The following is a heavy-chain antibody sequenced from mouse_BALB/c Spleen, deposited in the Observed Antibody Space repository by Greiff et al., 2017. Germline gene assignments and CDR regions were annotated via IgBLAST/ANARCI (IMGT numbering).Heavy chain of an antibody. V-gene: IGHV2-5-1*01. J-gene: IGHJ3*01. Sequence: VKLQESGPSLVQPSQSLSITCTVSGFSLTSYGVHWVRQSPGKGLEWLGVIWRGGSTDYNAAFMSRLSITKDNSKSQVFFIMNSLQADDTAIYYCAKNGYDSAWFAYWGQGTLVTVSA. CDR2: IWRGGST. CDR3: AKNGYDSAWFAY. D-gene: IGHD2-2*01. CDR1: GFSLTSYG.